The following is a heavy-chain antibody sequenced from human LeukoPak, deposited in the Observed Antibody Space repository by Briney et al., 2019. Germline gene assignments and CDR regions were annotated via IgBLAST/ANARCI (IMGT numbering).Heavy chain of an antibody. V-gene: IGHV4-61*08. J-gene: IGHJ6*02. CDR3: ARGRFGELLYRFYYYYGMDV. CDR2: IYYSGST. D-gene: IGHD3-10*01. Sequence: SETLSLTCTVSGGSISSGGYYWSWIRQHPGKGLEWIGYIYYSGSTNYNPSLKSRVTISVDTSKNQFSLKLSSVTAADTAVYYCARGRFGELLYRFYYYYGMDVWGQGTTVTVSS. CDR1: GGSISSGGYY.